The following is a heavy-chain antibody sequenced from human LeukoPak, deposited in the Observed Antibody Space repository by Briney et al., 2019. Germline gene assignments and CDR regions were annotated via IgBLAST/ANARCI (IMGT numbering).Heavy chain of an antibody. V-gene: IGHV4-34*01. CDR2: INHSGST. Sequence: SETLSLTCAVYGGSFSGYYWSWIRQPPGKGLEWIGEINHSGSTNYNPSLKTRVTISVDTSKNQFSLKLSSVTAADTAVYYCARDPWYYDSSGYENWFDPWGQGTLVTVSS. J-gene: IGHJ5*02. D-gene: IGHD3-22*01. CDR3: ARDPWYYDSSGYENWFDP. CDR1: GGSFSGYY.